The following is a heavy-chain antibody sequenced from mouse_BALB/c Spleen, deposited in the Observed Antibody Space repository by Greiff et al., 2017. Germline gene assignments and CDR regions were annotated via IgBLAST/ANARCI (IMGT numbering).Heavy chain of an antibody. CDR1: GFNIKDYY. CDR2: IDPENGNT. V-gene: IGHV14-1*02. J-gene: IGHJ3*01. CDR3: ARGVSLAY. Sequence: DVQLQESGAELVRPGALVKLSCKASGFNIKDYYMHWVKQRPEQGLEWIGWIDPENGNTIYDPKFQGKASITADTSSNTAYLQLSSLTSEDTAVYYCARGVSLAYWGQGTLVTVSA. D-gene: IGHD2-13*01.